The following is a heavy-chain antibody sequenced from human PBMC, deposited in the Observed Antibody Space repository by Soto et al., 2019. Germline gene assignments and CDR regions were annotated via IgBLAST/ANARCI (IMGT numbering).Heavy chain of an antibody. CDR3: ARGAYGSGSSPNWFDP. V-gene: IGHV4-4*07. D-gene: IGHD3-10*01. CDR1: GDSISSYY. Sequence: SETLSLTCTVSGDSISSYYWSWIRQPAGKGLEWIGRFSTTGSTDYNPSLKSRVTVSVDTSKNQFSLKLNSVTAADTAIYFCARGAYGSGSSPNWFDPWGEGTVVTVSS. CDR2: FSTTGST. J-gene: IGHJ5*02.